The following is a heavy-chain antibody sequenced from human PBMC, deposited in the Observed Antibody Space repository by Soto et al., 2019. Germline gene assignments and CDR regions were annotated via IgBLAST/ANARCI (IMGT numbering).Heavy chain of an antibody. CDR2: INHSGST. Sequence: SETLSLTCAVYGGSFSGYYWSWIRQPPGKGLEWIGEINHSGSTNYNPSLKSRVTISVDTSKNQFSLKLSSVTAADTAVYYCARKGLWSGYYTTTLGGFDYWGQGTLVTVSS. CDR3: ARKGLWSGYYTTTLGGFDY. D-gene: IGHD3-3*01. CDR1: GGSFSGYY. J-gene: IGHJ4*02. V-gene: IGHV4-34*01.